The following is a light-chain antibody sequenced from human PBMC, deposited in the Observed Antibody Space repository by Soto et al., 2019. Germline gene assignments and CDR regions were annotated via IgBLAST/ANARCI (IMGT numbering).Light chain of an antibody. CDR1: QSVSSN. CDR3: QQNNKWPPVT. J-gene: IGKJ4*01. Sequence: EIMMTQSPATLSVSPGERATLSCRASQSVSSNLAWYQQKPGQAPRLLIYGAFTRATGIPARFSGGGSGTEFTLTISSLQSEDFAFYYCQQNNKWPPVTFGGGTKVDIK. CDR2: GAF. V-gene: IGKV3-15*01.